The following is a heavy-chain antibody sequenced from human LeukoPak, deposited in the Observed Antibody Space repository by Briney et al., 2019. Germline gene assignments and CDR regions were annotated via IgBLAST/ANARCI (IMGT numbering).Heavy chain of an antibody. D-gene: IGHD3-10*01. J-gene: IGHJ3*02. V-gene: IGHV6-1*01. CDR3: ARGVEMVRGVIITVAFDI. CDR2: TYYRSKWYN. Sequence: PSQTLSLTCAISGDSVSSNSAAWNWIRQSPSRGLEWLGRTYYRSKWYNDYAVSVKSRITINPDTSKNQFSLKLSSVTAADTAVYYCARGVEMVRGVIITVAFDIWGQGTMVTVSS. CDR1: GDSVSSNSAA.